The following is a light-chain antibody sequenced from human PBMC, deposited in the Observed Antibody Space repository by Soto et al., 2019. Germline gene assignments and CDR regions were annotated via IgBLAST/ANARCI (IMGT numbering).Light chain of an antibody. V-gene: IGLV2-14*01. CDR2: EVR. J-gene: IGLJ1*01. Sequence: QSALTQPASVSGSPGQSITISCTGTSSDVGGYNHVSWYQQHPGKAPKLMIYEVRNRPSGVSDRCSASKSGNPASLTISGLQAEDEGDYYCSSYASGSSYVFGAGTKLTVL. CDR3: SSYASGSSYV. CDR1: SSDVGGYNH.